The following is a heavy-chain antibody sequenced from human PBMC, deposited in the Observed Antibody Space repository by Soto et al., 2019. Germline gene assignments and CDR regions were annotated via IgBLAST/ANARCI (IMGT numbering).Heavy chain of an antibody. Sequence: SETLSLTCTVSGGSISSSSYYWGWIRQPPGKGLEWIGSIYYSGSTYYNPSLKSRVTISVDTSKNQFSLKLSSVTAADTAVYYCARTLTILLFDYWGQGTLVTVSS. CDR2: IYYSGST. CDR3: ARTLTILLFDY. CDR1: GGSISSSSYY. V-gene: IGHV4-39*01. D-gene: IGHD2-8*02. J-gene: IGHJ4*02.